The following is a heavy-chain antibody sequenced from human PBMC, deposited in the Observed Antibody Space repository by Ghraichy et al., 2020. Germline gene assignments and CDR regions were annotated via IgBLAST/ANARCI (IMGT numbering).Heavy chain of an antibody. J-gene: IGHJ4*02. D-gene: IGHD2-15*01. Sequence: GGSLRLSCAASGYTFSIYPMTWVRQAPGKGLGWLSFISGSGTSTYYADSVKGRFTISRDDSKNTVYLQMNSLRADDPAMYYCAKDSPGGYCSAGACPFDYWGPGTPVTVAS. V-gene: IGHV3-23*01. CDR3: AKDSPGGYCSAGACPFDY. CDR2: ISGSGTST. CDR1: GYTFSIYP.